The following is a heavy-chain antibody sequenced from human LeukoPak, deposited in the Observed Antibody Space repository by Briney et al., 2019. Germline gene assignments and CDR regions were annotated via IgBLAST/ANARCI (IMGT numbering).Heavy chain of an antibody. Sequence: GGSLRLSCAASGFTFSSYGMSWVRQAPGKGLEWVSYISSSSSTIYYADSVKGRFTISRDNAKNTLYLQMNSLRAEDTAVYYCAKEAYDSSGYKLAPFDYWGQGTLVTVSS. D-gene: IGHD3-22*01. CDR1: GFTFSSYG. CDR3: AKEAYDSSGYKLAPFDY. CDR2: ISSSSSTI. J-gene: IGHJ4*02. V-gene: IGHV3-48*01.